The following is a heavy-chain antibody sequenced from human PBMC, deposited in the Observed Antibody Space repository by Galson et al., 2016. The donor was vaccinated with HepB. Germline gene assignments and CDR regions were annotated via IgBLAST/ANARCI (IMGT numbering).Heavy chain of an antibody. V-gene: IGHV3-30*18. CDR2: ISRDGSSK. CDR3: AKASGYSNAWFTY. Sequence: SLRLSCAASGFTFSSYVMLWVRQAPGKGLEWVAGISRDGSSKNYADSVKGRFTISRDNSKNTLFLQMNNLRVEDTAVYYCAKASGYSNAWFTYWGQGTLVTVSS. CDR1: GFTFSSYV. D-gene: IGHD6-13*01. J-gene: IGHJ4*02.